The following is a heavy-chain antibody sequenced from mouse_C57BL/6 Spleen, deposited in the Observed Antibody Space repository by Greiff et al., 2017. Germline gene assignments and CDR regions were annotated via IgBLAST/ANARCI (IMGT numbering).Heavy chain of an antibody. J-gene: IGHJ3*01. CDR1: GYSITSGYY. CDR2: ISYDGSN. V-gene: IGHV3-6*01. D-gene: IGHD1-1*01. Sequence: EVKLMESGPGLVKPSQSLSLTCSVTGYSITSGYYWNWIRQFPGNKLEWMGYISYDGSNNYNPSLKNRISITRNTSKNQFLLKLNSVTTEDTATYYCARDLITPWFAYWGQGTLVTVAA. CDR3: ARDLITPWFAY.